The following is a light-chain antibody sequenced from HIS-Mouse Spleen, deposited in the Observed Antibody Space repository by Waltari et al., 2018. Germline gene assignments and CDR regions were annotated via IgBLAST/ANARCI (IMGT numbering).Light chain of an antibody. Sequence: QSVLTQPPSASGTPGQRVTISCSGSISNIGSNTVNWYQQLPGTAPNLLIYSNNQRPSGVPDRFSGSKSGTSASLAISGLQSEDEADYYCAAWDDSLNGNWVFGGGTKLTVL. V-gene: IGLV1-44*01. CDR1: ISNIGSNT. CDR3: AAWDDSLNGNWV. CDR2: SNN. J-gene: IGLJ3*02.